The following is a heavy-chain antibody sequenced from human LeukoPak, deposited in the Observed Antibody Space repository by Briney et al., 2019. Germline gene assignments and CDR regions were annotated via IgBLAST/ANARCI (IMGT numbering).Heavy chain of an antibody. CDR2: IRYDGSNK. V-gene: IGHV3-30*02. J-gene: IGHJ6*03. CDR3: ARRGDYLYYHMDV. Sequence: PGGSLRLSCAASGFTFSSYGMHWVRQAPGKGLEWVAFIRYDGSNKYYADSVKGRFTVSRDNSKNTLYLQVNSLRAEDTAVYYCARRGDYLYYHMDVWGKGTTVTVSS. CDR1: GFTFSSYG.